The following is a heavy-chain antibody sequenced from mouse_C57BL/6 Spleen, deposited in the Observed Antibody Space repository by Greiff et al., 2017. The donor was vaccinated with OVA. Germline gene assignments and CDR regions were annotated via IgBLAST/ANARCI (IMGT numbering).Heavy chain of an antibody. D-gene: IGHD1-3*01. Sequence: QVQLQQPGAELVKPGASVKLSCKASGYTFTSYWMQWVKQRPGQGLEWIGEIDPSDSYTNYNQKFKGKATLTVDTSSSTAYMQLSSLTSEDSAVYYWARSEWRDYWGQGTTLTVSS. V-gene: IGHV1-50*01. J-gene: IGHJ2*01. CDR1: GYTFTSYW. CDR3: ARSEWRDY. CDR2: IDPSDSYT.